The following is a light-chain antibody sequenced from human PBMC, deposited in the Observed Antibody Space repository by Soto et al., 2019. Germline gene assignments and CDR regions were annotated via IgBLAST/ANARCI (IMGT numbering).Light chain of an antibody. CDR2: GAS. CDR3: LQYGTPWWT. Sequence: EIVLTQSPGTLSLSPWERVTLSCGASQSIPANYLAWYQQKPGQAPRLLIYGASNRATGIPDRFSGSGSGTDFTLTVSRLEPEDFAVYFCLQYGTPWWTFGQGARVEI. V-gene: IGKV3-20*01. J-gene: IGKJ1*01. CDR1: QSIPANY.